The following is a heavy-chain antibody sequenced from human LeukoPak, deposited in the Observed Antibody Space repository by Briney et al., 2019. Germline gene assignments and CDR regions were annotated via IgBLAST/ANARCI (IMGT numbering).Heavy chain of an antibody. V-gene: IGHV3-21*01. CDR2: ISSSSSYI. CDR1: GFTLSSYS. J-gene: IGHJ4*02. Sequence: GGSLRLSCAASGFTLSSYSMNWVRQAPGKGLEWVSSISSSSSYIYYADSVKGRFTISRDNAKNSLYLQMNSLRAEETAVYYCARDASWELLGWYFDYWGQGTLVTVSS. CDR3: ARDASWELLGWYFDY. D-gene: IGHD1-26*01.